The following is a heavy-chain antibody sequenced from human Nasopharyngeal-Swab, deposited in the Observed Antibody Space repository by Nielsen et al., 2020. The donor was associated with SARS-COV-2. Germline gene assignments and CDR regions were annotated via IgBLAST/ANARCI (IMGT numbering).Heavy chain of an antibody. CDR1: GFTFSSYG. V-gene: IGHV3-33*01. Sequence: VGSLRLSCTVSGFTFSSYGMHWVRQAPGKGLEWVAVIWHDGSYKYYGDSVKGRFTISRDNSKNTLYLEMNNLRVEDTAVYYCARDRVGWLQLSPDAFDIWGQGTMVTVSS. D-gene: IGHD5-24*01. CDR3: ARDRVGWLQLSPDAFDI. CDR2: IWHDGSYK. J-gene: IGHJ3*02.